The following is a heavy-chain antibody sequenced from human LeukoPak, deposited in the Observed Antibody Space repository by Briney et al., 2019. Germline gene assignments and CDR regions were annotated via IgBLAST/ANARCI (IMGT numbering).Heavy chain of an antibody. J-gene: IGHJ5*02. CDR3: ARDHKRNRIAAAGTPHWFDP. CDR1: GYTFTGYY. D-gene: IGHD6-13*01. V-gene: IGHV1-2*02. Sequence: ASVKVSCKASGYTFTGYYMHWVRQTPGQGLERMGWINPNSGGTNYAQRFQGRVTMTRDTSISTAYMELSRLRSDDTAVYYCARDHKRNRIAAAGTPHWFDPWGQGTLVTVSS. CDR2: INPNSGGT.